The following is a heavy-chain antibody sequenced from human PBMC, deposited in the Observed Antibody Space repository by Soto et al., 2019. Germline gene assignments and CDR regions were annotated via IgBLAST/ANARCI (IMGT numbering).Heavy chain of an antibody. J-gene: IGHJ4*02. CDR2: ISGSGGST. D-gene: IGHD3-9*01. CDR1: GFTFSSYA. CDR3: AKADHYYILTGAAVDY. V-gene: IGHV3-23*01. Sequence: EVQLLESGGGLVQPGGSLRLSCAASGFTFSSYAMSWVRQAPGKGLEWVSAISGSGGSTYYADSVKGRFTISRDNSKNTLYLQMNSLRAEDTAVYYCAKADHYYILTGAAVDYWGQGTLVTVSS.